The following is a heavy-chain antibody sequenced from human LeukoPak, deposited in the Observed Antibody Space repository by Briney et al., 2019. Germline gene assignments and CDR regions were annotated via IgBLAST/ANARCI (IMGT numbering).Heavy chain of an antibody. CDR1: GYTFTSFG. CDR2: VSAYNGYT. J-gene: IGHJ4*02. Sequence: ASVKVSCTASGYTFTSFGISWVRQAPGQGLEWMGWVSAYNGYTNYAQNLQGRVTMTTDTSTSTAYMELRSLRSDDTAVYYCARDQGREGTTVDYWGQGTLVTVSS. V-gene: IGHV1-18*01. CDR3: ARDQGREGTTVDY. D-gene: IGHD1-1*01.